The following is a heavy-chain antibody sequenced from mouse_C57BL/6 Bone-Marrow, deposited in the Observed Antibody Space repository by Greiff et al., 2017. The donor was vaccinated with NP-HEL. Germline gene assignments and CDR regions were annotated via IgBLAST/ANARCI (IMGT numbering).Heavy chain of an antibody. CDR3: ARSSYYGSSYDAMDY. Sequence: QVQLQQSGAELVRPGTSVKLSCKASGYTFTSYWMHWVKQRPGQGLEWIGVIDPSDSYTNYNQKFKGKATLNVDTSSSTAYMQLSSLTSEDSAVYFCARSSYYGSSYDAMDYWGQGTSVTVSS. J-gene: IGHJ4*01. CDR1: GYTFTSYW. D-gene: IGHD1-1*01. CDR2: IDPSDSYT. V-gene: IGHV1-59*01.